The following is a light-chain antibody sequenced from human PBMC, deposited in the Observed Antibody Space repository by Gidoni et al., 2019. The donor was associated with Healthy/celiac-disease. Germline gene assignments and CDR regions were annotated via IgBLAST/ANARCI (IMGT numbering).Light chain of an antibody. CDR2: GNS. CDR1: SSNIGAGYD. CDR3: QSYDSSLSAVV. J-gene: IGLJ2*01. Sequence: QSVLTQPPSASGAPGQRVTISCTGSSSNIGAGYDVHWYQQLPGTAPKLLIYGNSTRPSGVPDRFSGSKSGTSASLAITGLQAEDEADYYCQSYDSSLSAVVFGGGTKLTVL. V-gene: IGLV1-40*01.